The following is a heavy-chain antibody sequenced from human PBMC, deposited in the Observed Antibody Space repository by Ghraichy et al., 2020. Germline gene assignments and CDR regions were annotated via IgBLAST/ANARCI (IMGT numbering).Heavy chain of an antibody. CDR3: ARDFKGIVVVPADVSGSLDP. CDR2: IWYDGSNK. V-gene: IGHV3-33*08. CDR1: GFTFSSYG. J-gene: IGHJ5*02. Sequence: GESLNISCAASGFTFSSYGMHWVRQAPGKGLEWVAVIWYDGSNKYYADSVKGRFTISRDNSKNTLYLQMNSLRAEDTAVYYCARDFKGIVVVPADVSGSLDPWGQGTLVTVSS. D-gene: IGHD2-2*01.